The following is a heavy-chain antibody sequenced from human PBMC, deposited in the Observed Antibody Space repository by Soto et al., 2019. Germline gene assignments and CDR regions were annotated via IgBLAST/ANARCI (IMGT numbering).Heavy chain of an antibody. CDR1: VGASDGAGYS. J-gene: IGHJ3*02. D-gene: IGHD3-22*01. Sequence: PSEPLSLPYAVSVGASDGAGYSWSWVLHPPVKGVDWIGYIYHTGSTYYNPSLKSRVTISLDRSNNHFSLELSSVTAADTAVYYCARVPIYYDSSGYYHYGTFDIWGQGTMVTVSS. CDR2: IYHTGST. V-gene: IGHV4-30-2*01. CDR3: ARVPIYYDSSGYYHYGTFDI.